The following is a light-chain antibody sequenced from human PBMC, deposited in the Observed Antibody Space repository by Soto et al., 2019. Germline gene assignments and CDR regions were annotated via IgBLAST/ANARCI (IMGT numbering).Light chain of an antibody. CDR2: EVS. V-gene: IGLV2-14*01. CDR1: SSDIGGYNY. J-gene: IGLJ1*01. Sequence: QSVLTQPASVSGSPGQSITISCTGTSSDIGGYNYISWYQQNPGQAPKLMIYEVSNRPSGVSNRFSGSKSGNTASLTISGLQAEDEADYYCSSFAGSYTSVFGTGTKLTVL. CDR3: SSFAGSYTSV.